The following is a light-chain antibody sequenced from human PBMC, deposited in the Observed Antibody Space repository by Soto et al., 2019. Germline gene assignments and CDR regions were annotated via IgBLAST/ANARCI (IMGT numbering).Light chain of an antibody. CDR1: RSISSW. Sequence: DLQMTQSPSTLSASVGDRVTITCRASRSISSWLAWYQQKPGKAPKLLIYKASSLESGVPSRFSGSGSGTEFTLTISSLQPDDFATYYCQQYSSYVTFGPGTKVDIK. CDR2: KAS. J-gene: IGKJ3*01. V-gene: IGKV1-5*03. CDR3: QQYSSYVT.